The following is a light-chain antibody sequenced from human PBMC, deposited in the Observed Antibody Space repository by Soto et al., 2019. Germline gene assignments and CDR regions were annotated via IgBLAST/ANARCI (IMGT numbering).Light chain of an antibody. V-gene: IGLV1-44*01. J-gene: IGLJ2*01. CDR3: ASWDDSLNGPV. Sequence: QSVLTQPPSASGTPGQRVTISCSASSSNIGSNSVHWYQQLPGTAPKLLIYSDDHRPSGVPDRFSGSKSGTSASLAISGLHSVDEADYYCASWDDSLNGPVFGGGTKLTVL. CDR2: SDD. CDR1: SSNIGSNS.